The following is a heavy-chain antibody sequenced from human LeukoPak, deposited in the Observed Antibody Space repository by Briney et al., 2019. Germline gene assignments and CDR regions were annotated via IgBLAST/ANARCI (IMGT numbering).Heavy chain of an antibody. V-gene: IGHV3-73*01. CDR1: GFTFSCSS. CDR3: PLFGYPFDI. Sequence: PGGSLKLSCAASGFTFSCSSMHWVRQASGKRLEWVGRIRSKANSYATAYAASVKGRFTISRDDSKNTAYLQMNSLKTEDTAVYYCPLFGYPFDICGQGTMVTVSS. J-gene: IGHJ3*02. CDR2: IRSKANSYAT. D-gene: IGHD3-16*01.